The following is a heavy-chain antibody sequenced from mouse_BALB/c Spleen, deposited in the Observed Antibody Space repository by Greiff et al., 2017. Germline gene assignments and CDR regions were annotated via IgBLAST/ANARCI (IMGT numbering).Heavy chain of an antibody. Sequence: EVKVEESGGGLVQPGGSRKLSCAASGFTFSSFGMHWVRQAPEKGLEWVAYISSGSSTIYYADTVKGRFTISRDNPKNTLFLQMTSLRSEDTAMYYCARFLYGYAMDYWGQGTSVTVSS. J-gene: IGHJ4*01. CDR3: ARFLYGYAMDY. CDR1: GFTFSSFG. V-gene: IGHV5-17*02. D-gene: IGHD1-1*02. CDR2: ISSGSSTI.